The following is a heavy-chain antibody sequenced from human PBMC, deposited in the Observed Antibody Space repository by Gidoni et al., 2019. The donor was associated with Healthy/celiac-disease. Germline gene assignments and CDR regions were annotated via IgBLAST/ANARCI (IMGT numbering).Heavy chain of an antibody. CDR3: AKDMATILYYYGMDV. Sequence: EVQLVASGGGLVQPGRSLRLSCAASGFTFDVYAMHWVRQAPGKGLEGDSGISWNSGSIGYADSVKGRFTISRDNAKNSLYLQMNSLRAEDTALYYCAKDMATILYYYGMDVWGQGTTVTVSS. D-gene: IGHD5-12*01. V-gene: IGHV3-9*01. CDR1: GFTFDVYA. J-gene: IGHJ6*02. CDR2: ISWNSGSI.